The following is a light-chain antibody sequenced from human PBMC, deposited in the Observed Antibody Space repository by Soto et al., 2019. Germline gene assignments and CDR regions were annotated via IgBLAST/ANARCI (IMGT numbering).Light chain of an antibody. J-gene: IGKJ5*01. CDR1: PSVSSK. CDR3: QQYNNWPIT. Sequence: TLSVSPGERATLSCRASPSVSSKLAWYQQKPGQAPRLLISGASTRATGIPARFSGSGSGTDFTLTINRLEPEDFAVYYCQQYNNWPITFGQGTRLEIK. V-gene: IGKV3D-15*01. CDR2: GAS.